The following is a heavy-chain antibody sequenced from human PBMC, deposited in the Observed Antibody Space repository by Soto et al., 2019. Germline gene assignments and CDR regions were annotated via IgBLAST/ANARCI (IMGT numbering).Heavy chain of an antibody. CDR3: ARDSGVGGHY. V-gene: IGHV1-18*01. Sequence: QVQLVQSGAEVKKPGASVKVSCKASGYIFSSYGISWVRQAPGQGLEWMGWISAYNGNTNYAQKLQGGVTLTTVTSTSTANMELRSLGSDDTAVYFCARDSGVGGHYWGQGTLVTVSS. D-gene: IGHD3-10*01. CDR1: GYIFSSYG. J-gene: IGHJ4*02. CDR2: ISAYNGNT.